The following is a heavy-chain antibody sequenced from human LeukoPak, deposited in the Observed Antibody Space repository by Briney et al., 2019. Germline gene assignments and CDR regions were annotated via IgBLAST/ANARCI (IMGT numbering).Heavy chain of an antibody. J-gene: IGHJ4*02. CDR3: ARDSSARGQRWFGELPGDY. CDR1: GYTFTGYY. Sequence: ASVKVSCKASGYTFTGYYMHWVRQAPGQGLEWMGWINPNSGGTNYAQKFQDRVTMTRDTSISTAYMELSRLRSDDTAVYYCARDSSARGQRWFGELPGDYWGQGTLVTVSS. V-gene: IGHV1-2*02. D-gene: IGHD3-10*01. CDR2: INPNSGGT.